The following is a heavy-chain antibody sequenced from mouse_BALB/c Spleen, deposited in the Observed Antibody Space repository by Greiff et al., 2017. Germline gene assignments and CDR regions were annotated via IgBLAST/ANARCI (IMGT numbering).Heavy chain of an antibody. Sequence: EVQRVESGGGLVQPKGSLKLSCAASGFTFNTYAMNWVRQAPGKGLEWVARIRSKSNNYATYYADSVKDRFTISRDDSQSMLYLQMNNLKTEDTAMYDCERDSYYRYDDFDDWGQGTTLTVSS. CDR2: IRSKSNNYAT. V-gene: IGHV10-1*02. CDR1: GFTFNTYA. CDR3: ERDSYYRYDDFDD. J-gene: IGHJ2*01. D-gene: IGHD2-14*01.